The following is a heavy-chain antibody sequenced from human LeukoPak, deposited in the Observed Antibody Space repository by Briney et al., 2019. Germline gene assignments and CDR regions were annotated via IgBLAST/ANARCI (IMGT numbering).Heavy chain of an antibody. V-gene: IGHV3-21*01. CDR2: ISSSSSYI. CDR3: ARDIAAAGFFDY. D-gene: IGHD6-13*01. Sequence: GGSLRLSCAASGFTFSSYSMNWVRQAPGKGLEWVSSISSSSSYIYYADSVKGRFTISRDNAKSSLYLQMNSLRAEDTAVYYCARDIAAAGFFDYWGQGTLVTVSS. J-gene: IGHJ4*02. CDR1: GFTFSSYS.